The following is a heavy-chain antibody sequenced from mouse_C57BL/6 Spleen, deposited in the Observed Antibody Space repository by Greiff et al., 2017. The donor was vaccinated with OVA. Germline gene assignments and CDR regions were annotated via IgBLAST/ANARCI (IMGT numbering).Heavy chain of an antibody. CDR2: IDPETGGT. D-gene: IGHD2-5*01. J-gene: IGHJ1*03. CDR1: GYTFTDYE. CDR3: TRGGYSNYYWYFDV. Sequence: QVQLQQSGAELVRPGASVTLSCKASGYTFTDYEMHWVKQTPVHGLEWIGAIDPETGGTAYNQKFKGKAILTADKSSSTAYMELRSLTSEDSAVYYCTRGGYSNYYWYFDVWGTGTTVTVSS. V-gene: IGHV1-15*01.